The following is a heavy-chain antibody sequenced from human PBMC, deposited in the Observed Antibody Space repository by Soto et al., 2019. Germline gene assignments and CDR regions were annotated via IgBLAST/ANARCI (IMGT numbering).Heavy chain of an antibody. D-gene: IGHD6-13*01. CDR1: GFTFSSYG. CDR3: ARETDSSSWYLSMHY. V-gene: IGHV3-33*01. Sequence: QVQLVESGGGVVQPGRSLRLSCAASGFTFSSYGMHWVRQAPGKGLEWVAVIWYDGSNKYYADSVKGRFTISRDNSKKTLYLQMNSLRAEDTAVYYCARETDSSSWYLSMHYWGQGTLVTVSS. CDR2: IWYDGSNK. J-gene: IGHJ4*02.